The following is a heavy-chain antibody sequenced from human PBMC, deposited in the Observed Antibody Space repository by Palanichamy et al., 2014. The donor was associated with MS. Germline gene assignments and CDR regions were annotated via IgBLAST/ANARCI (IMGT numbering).Heavy chain of an antibody. CDR3: ARRGDGYVLDH. V-gene: IGHV4-39*01. CDR2: IHYTGST. D-gene: IGHD5-12*01. CDR1: GGSIRSNDYY. Sequence: LQLQESGPGLVKPSETLSLTCTVSGGSIRSNDYYWGWIRQPPGKGLEWIASIHYTGSTYYSPSLKSRVAMSVDASKNEFSLKLNSVTAADTAFYFCARRGDGYVLDHWGQGTLITVSS. J-gene: IGHJ4*02.